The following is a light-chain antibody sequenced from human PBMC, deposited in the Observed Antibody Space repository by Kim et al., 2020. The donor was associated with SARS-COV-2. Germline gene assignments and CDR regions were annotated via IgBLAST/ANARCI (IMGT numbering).Light chain of an antibody. Sequence: VSPGQTSRITSSGDALPVKQTYWYRQKSGQAPLLLIYKDSERPSGIPGRFSGSSSGTTVTLTISGVQAEDDADYYCQSADGSGTYVFGTGTKVTVL. J-gene: IGLJ1*01. CDR1: ALPVKQ. V-gene: IGLV3-25*03. CDR2: KDS. CDR3: QSADGSGTYV.